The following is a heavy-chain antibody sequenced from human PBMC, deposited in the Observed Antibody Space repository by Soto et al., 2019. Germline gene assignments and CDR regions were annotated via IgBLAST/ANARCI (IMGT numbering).Heavy chain of an antibody. Sequence: VKVSCKASGGTFSSYATSWVRQAPGQGLEWMGGIIPIFGTANYAQKFQGRVTITADESTSTAYMELSSLRSEDTAVYYCASPAGIAVAGRYYYYGMDVWGQGTTVTVSS. CDR3: ASPAGIAVAGRYYYYGMDV. J-gene: IGHJ6*02. D-gene: IGHD6-19*01. V-gene: IGHV1-69*13. CDR1: GGTFSSYA. CDR2: IIPIFGTA.